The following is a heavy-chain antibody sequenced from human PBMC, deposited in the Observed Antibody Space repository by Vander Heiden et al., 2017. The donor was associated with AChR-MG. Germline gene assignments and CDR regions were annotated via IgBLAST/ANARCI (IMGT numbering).Heavy chain of an antibody. V-gene: IGHV3-23*01. J-gene: IGHJ4*02. D-gene: IGHD3-10*01. CDR2: ISGSGGST. CDR3: AKDFCGSGTNYFDY. CDR1: GFTFSRYA. Sequence: EVQLLESGGDLVQPGGSLRLSCAASGFTFSRYAMSWVRRAPGKGLEWVSGISGSGGSTYYADSVKGRFTISRDTSKNTLYLQMNSLRAEDTAAYYCAKDFCGSGTNYFDYWGQGTLVTVSS.